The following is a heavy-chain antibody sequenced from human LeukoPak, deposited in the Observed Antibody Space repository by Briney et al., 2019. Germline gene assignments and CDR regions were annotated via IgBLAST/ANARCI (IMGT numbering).Heavy chain of an antibody. CDR3: ARDSCSSVTCYDY. J-gene: IGHJ4*02. CDR1: GFTFSNYG. D-gene: IGHD2-2*01. CDR2: IQHDGSIK. Sequence: GGSLRLSCAASGFTFSNYGMHWVRLAPGKGLEWVAAIQHDGSIKYYADSVKGRFTISRDDSKNTLCLQMNSLRAEDAAVYYCARDSCSSVTCYDYWGQGTLVTVSS. V-gene: IGHV3-33*01.